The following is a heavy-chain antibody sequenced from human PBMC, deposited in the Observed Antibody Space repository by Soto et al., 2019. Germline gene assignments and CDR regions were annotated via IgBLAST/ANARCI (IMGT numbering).Heavy chain of an antibody. CDR1: GGSISSYY. Sequence: SETLSLTCTVSGGSISSYYWSWIRQPPGKGLEWIGYIYYSASASYSPSLKSRVTISVDTSKNQFSLNLSSVTAADTAVYYCARHLPYCGGDCYSLDYWGQGTLVTVSS. V-gene: IGHV4-59*08. D-gene: IGHD2-21*02. CDR2: IYYSASA. CDR3: ARHLPYCGGDCYSLDY. J-gene: IGHJ4*02.